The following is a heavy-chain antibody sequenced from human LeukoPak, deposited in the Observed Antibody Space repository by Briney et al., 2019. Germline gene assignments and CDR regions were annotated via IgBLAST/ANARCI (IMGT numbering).Heavy chain of an antibody. CDR1: GYTFTYRY. D-gene: IGHD3-22*01. CDR2: ITPFNGNT. Sequence: SVKVSCKASGYTFTYRYLHWVRQAPGQALGWMGWITPFNGNTNYAQKFQDRVTITRDRSMSTAYMELSSLRSEDTAMYYCASSGYYYGGAFDIWGQGTMVTVSS. CDR3: ASSGYYYGGAFDI. V-gene: IGHV1-45*02. J-gene: IGHJ3*02.